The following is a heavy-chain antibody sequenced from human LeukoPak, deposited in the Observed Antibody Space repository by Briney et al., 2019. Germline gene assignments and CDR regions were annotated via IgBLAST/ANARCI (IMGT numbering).Heavy chain of an antibody. V-gene: IGHV3-48*01. CDR3: ARASSGYGFYSNY. CDR1: GFNFSTYT. D-gene: IGHD3-22*01. J-gene: IGHJ4*02. CDR2: ITSSSNSI. Sequence: PGGSLRLSCAASGFNFSTYTMNWVRQAPGKGLEWPSYITSSSNSIYYADSVKGRFTISRDNAKNSLYLQMDSLRAEDTAVYYCARASSGYGFYSNYWGQGTLVTVSS.